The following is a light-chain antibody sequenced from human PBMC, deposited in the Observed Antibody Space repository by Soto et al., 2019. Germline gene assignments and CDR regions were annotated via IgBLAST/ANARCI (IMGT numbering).Light chain of an antibody. CDR3: QQYNTWRQIT. J-gene: IGKJ5*01. CDR2: GAS. Sequence: EIVMTQSPATLSVSPGERATLSCRASQSISSNVGWYQQRPGQAPRLLIYGASTRATGTPARFSGSGSGTEFTLTISSLDSEDSAVYYCQQYNTWRQITFGQGTRLEIK. CDR1: QSISSN. V-gene: IGKV3-15*01.